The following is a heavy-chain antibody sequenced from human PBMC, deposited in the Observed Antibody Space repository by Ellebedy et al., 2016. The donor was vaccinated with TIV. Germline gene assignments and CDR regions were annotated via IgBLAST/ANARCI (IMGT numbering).Heavy chain of an antibody. Sequence: GGSLRLXXAASGFTFSSYWMSWVRQAPGKGLEWVANIKQDGSEKYYVDSVKGRFTISRDNAKNSLYLQMNSLRAEDTAVYYCARVLVGGQAVAGTPSFDYWGQGTLVTVSS. J-gene: IGHJ4*02. V-gene: IGHV3-7*03. CDR1: GFTFSSYW. CDR2: IKQDGSEK. D-gene: IGHD6-19*01. CDR3: ARVLVGGQAVAGTPSFDY.